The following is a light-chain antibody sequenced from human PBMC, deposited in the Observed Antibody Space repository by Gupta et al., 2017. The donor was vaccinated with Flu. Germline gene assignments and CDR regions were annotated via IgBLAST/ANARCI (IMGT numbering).Light chain of an antibody. J-gene: IGKJ1*01. Sequence: EIVLTQSPGTLSLSQGEKATLSCRASQSVDNNYLAWFQQKPGQAPRLLIYSASSRATGIPDRFSGSGSGTDFTLTISRLEPEDFAVYYCQQFGSSPRTFGQGTKVEI. CDR2: SAS. CDR1: QSVDNNY. V-gene: IGKV3-20*01. CDR3: QQFGSSPRT.